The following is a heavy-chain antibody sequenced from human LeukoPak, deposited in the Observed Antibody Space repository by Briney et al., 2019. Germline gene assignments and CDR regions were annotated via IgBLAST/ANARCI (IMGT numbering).Heavy chain of an antibody. V-gene: IGHV1-8*03. D-gene: IGHD1-26*01. CDR1: GYTFTSYD. Sequence: ASVKVSCKASGYTFTSYDINWVRQATGQGLEWMGWMSPNSGNTGYAQKFQGRVTITRNTSISTAYMELSSLRSEDTAVYYCARGWELLYYFDYWGQGTLVTVSS. J-gene: IGHJ4*02. CDR2: MSPNSGNT. CDR3: ARGWELLYYFDY.